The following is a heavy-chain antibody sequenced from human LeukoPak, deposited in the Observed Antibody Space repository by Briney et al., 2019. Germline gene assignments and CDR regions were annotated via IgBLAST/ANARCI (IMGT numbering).Heavy chain of an antibody. J-gene: IGHJ4*02. V-gene: IGHV4-59*01. CDR1: DDSISDYY. CDR3: TRGAGWLIDY. CDR2: IHNSGTS. Sequence: PSETLSLTYTVSDDSISDYYRGWIRQPPGKGLEWIGYIHNSGTSTYNLSLKSRVTISADTSKNQFSLKINSMTTADTAVYYCTRGAGWLIDYWGQGILVTVSS. D-gene: IGHD3-16*01.